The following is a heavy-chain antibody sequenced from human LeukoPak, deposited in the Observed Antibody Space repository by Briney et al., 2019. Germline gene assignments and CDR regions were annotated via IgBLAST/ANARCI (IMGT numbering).Heavy chain of an antibody. CDR1: GYTFTGYY. CDR2: ISAYNGNT. J-gene: IGHJ4*02. V-gene: IGHV1-18*04. Sequence: ASVKVSCKASGYTFTGYYMHWVRQAPGQGLEWMGWISAYNGNTNYAQKLQGRVTMTTDTSTSTAYMEPRSLRSDDTAVYYCARFCGGDCYFSDYWGQGTLVTVSS. CDR3: ARFCGGDCYFSDY. D-gene: IGHD2-21*02.